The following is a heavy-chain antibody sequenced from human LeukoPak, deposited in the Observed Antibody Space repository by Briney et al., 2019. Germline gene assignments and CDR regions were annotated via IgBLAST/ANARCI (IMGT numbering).Heavy chain of an antibody. CDR1: GFTFSRYW. Sequence: GGSLRLSCAASGFTFSRYWMSWVRQAPGEGLEWVANIKEDGSEKYYVDSVKGRFTISRDNAKNSLYLQMNSLRAEDTAVYYCARDMLPGTGRGLNYWGQGTLVTVSS. D-gene: IGHD3-10*01. J-gene: IGHJ4*02. CDR2: IKEDGSEK. CDR3: ARDMLPGTGRGLNY. V-gene: IGHV3-7*01.